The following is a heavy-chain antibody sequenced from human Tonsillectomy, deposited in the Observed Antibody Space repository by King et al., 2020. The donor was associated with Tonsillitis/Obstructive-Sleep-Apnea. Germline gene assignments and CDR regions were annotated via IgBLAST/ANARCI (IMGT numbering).Heavy chain of an antibody. CDR2: ISGSGGST. D-gene: IGHD6-13*01. V-gene: IGHV3-23*04. CDR1: GFTLSSYA. J-gene: IGHJ6*02. CDR3: AKEKVSSSYYYYGMDV. Sequence: VQLVESGGGLVQPGGSLRLSCAASGFTLSSYAMSWVRQAPGKGLEWVSAISGSGGSTYYADSVKGRFTISRDNSKNTLYLQMNSLRAEDTAVYYCAKEKVSSSYYYYGMDVWGQGTTVTVSS.